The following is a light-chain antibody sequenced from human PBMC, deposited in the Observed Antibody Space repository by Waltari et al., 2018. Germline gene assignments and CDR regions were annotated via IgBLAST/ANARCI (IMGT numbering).Light chain of an antibody. J-gene: IGKJ4*01. V-gene: IGKV4-1*01. CDR3: QQYYSTPLT. CDR1: QCVLYSSNNKNY. Sequence: DIVMTQSPVSRAVSLGEWGTINWKSSQCVLYSSNNKNYLAWYQQKPGQPPKLLIYWASTRESGVPDRFSGSGSGTDFTLTISSLQAEDVAVYYCQQYYSTPLTFGGGTKVEIK. CDR2: WAS.